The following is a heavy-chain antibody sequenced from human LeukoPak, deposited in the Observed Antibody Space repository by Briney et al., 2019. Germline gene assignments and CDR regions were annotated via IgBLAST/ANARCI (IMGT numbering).Heavy chain of an antibody. V-gene: IGHV1-69*04. CDR3: ARDLYDSSGYYYDY. J-gene: IGHJ4*02. D-gene: IGHD3-22*01. Sequence: GASVKVSCKASGGTFSSYTISWVRQAPGQGLEWMERIIPILGIANYAQKFQGRVTITADKSTSTAYMELSSLRSEDTAVYYCARDLYDSSGYYYDYWGQGTLVTVSS. CDR2: IIPILGIA. CDR1: GGTFSSYT.